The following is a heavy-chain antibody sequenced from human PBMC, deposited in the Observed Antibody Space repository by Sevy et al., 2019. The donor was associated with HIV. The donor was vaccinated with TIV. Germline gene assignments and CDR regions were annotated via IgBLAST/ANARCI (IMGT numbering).Heavy chain of an antibody. CDR2: IKQDGSEK. CDR3: GRSIAVAGGDY. CDR1: GFTFSAYW. Sequence: GWSLRLSCAASGFTFSAYWMSWVRQAPGKGLEWVANIKQDGSEKYHVDSVKGRFIISRDNAKNSLYLQMNSLRAEDTAVYYCGRSIAVAGGDYWGQGTLVTVSS. V-gene: IGHV3-7*01. D-gene: IGHD6-19*01. J-gene: IGHJ4*02.